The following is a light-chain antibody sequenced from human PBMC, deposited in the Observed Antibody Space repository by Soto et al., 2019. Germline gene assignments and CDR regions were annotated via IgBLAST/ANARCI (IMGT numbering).Light chain of an antibody. Sequence: EIVFTQSPGTLSLSPGERATLSCRASQSITNNYLAWYQQKPGQDPRLLIYGASSRATGIPDRFSGSGSGTDFDLTISRLETEDFAVYYCQQYGSSPRTFGQGTKVDIK. J-gene: IGKJ1*01. CDR1: QSITNNY. CDR2: GAS. V-gene: IGKV3-20*01. CDR3: QQYGSSPRT.